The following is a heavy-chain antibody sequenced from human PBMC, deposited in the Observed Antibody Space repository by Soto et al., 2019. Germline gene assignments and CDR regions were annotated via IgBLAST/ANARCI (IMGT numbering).Heavy chain of an antibody. D-gene: IGHD4-4*01. CDR3: ATISDYSNFPLN. Sequence: LRLSCAASGFTFSSYGMHWVRQGPGKGLEWVAIIWFDGSNKYYADSVKGRFIISRDNSKSTLYLQMDTLRVEDTAVYYCATISDYSNFPLNWGQGTLVTVSS. CDR1: GFTFSSYG. V-gene: IGHV3-33*01. CDR2: IWFDGSNK. J-gene: IGHJ4*02.